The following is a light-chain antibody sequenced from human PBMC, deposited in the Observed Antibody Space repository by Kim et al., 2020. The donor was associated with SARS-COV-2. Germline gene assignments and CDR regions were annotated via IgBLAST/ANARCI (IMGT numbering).Light chain of an antibody. J-gene: IGKJ1*01. CDR1: QSVSSN. CDR3: QQYKAWPPFWT. V-gene: IGKV3-15*01. Sequence: IVMTQSPPTLSMSPGERATLSCRASQSVSSNLAWYQQKPGQAPRLLIFGASTRATGIPARFSGSGSGTEFTLTISSLQSEDFAVYYCQQYKAWPPFWTFGQGTKVDIK. CDR2: GAS.